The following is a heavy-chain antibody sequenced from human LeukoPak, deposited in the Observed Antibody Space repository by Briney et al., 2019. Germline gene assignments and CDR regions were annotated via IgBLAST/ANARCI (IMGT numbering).Heavy chain of an antibody. D-gene: IGHD3-10*01. CDR3: AREPMGFGELLFRRYYYMDV. V-gene: IGHV4-4*07. CDR1: GGSISSYY. CDR2: IYTSGST. Sequence: SETLSLTCTVSGGSISSYYWSWIRQPAGKGLEWIGRIYTSGSTNYNPSLKSRVTMSVDTSKNQFSLKLSSVTAADTAVYYCAREPMGFGELLFRRYYYMDVWGKGTTVTISS. J-gene: IGHJ6*03.